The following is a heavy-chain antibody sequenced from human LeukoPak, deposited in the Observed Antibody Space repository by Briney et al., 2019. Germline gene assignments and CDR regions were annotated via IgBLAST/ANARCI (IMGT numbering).Heavy chain of an antibody. V-gene: IGHV4-31*03. Sequence: PSETLSLTCTVSGGSISSGGYYWSWIRQHPGKGLEWIGYIYYSGSTYYNPSLKSRVTISVDTSKNQFSLKLSSVTAADTAVYYCAAQTMGDITMVHYWGQGTLVTVSS. CDR1: GGSISSGGYY. CDR3: AAQTMGDITMVHY. CDR2: IYYSGST. J-gene: IGHJ4*02. D-gene: IGHD3-10*01.